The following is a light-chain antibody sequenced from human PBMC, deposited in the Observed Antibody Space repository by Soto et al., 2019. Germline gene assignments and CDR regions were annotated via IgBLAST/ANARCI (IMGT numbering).Light chain of an antibody. CDR1: QGIRND. Sequence: AIQMTQSPSSLSASVGDRVTITCRASQGIRNDLGWYQQKPGKAPKLLIYATSTLQSGVPSRFSGSGSGTDFSLTITSLQPEDFATYYCLQDYNYPWTFGQGTKVEIK. V-gene: IGKV1-6*01. CDR3: LQDYNYPWT. CDR2: ATS. J-gene: IGKJ1*01.